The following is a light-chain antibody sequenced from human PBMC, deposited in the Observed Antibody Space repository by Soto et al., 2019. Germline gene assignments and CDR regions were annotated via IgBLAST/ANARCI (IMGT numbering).Light chain of an antibody. CDR3: SSYARSKTL. Sequence: QSVLTQPPSASGSPGQSVTISCTGTSSDVGGYNYVSWYQQHPGKAPKLMIYEVSKRPSGVPDRFSGSKSGNTASLTVSGLQAEDEADYYCSSYARSKTLFGGGTKVTVL. CDR1: SSDVGGYNY. V-gene: IGLV2-8*01. CDR2: EVS. J-gene: IGLJ2*01.